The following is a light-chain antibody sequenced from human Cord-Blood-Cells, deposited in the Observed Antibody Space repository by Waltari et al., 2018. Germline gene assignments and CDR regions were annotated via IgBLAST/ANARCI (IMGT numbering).Light chain of an antibody. J-gene: IGLJ2*01. Sequence: SSELTQDPAVSVALGQTVRITCPGDSLRSYYASWYQQKPGQAPVLVIYGKNNRPSGIPDRFSGSSSGNTASLTITGAQAEDEADYYCNSRDSSGNNLVFGGGTKLTVL. CDR2: GKN. V-gene: IGLV3-19*01. CDR3: NSRDSSGNNLV. CDR1: SLRSYY.